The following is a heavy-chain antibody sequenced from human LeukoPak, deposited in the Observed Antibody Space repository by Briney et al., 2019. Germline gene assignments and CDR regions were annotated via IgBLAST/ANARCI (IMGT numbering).Heavy chain of an antibody. J-gene: IGHJ6*02. D-gene: IGHD3-10*01. CDR1: GYTFTGYY. V-gene: IGHV7-4-1*02. Sequence: GASVKASCKASGYTFTGYYMHWVRQAPGQGLEWMGWINTNTGNPTYAQGFTGRFVFSLDTSVSTAYLQISSLKAEDTAVYYCARAVSVFSGGSQGYYYGMDVWGQGTTVTVSS. CDR3: ARAVSVFSGGSQGYYYGMDV. CDR2: INTNTGNP.